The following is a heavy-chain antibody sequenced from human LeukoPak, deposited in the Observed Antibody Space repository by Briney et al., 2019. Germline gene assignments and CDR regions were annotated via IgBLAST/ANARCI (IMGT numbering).Heavy chain of an antibody. D-gene: IGHD1-26*01. CDR1: GFTFSHYW. V-gene: IGHV3-23*01. Sequence: PGGSLRLSCVAYGFTFSHYWMTWVRQAPGKGLEWVSAISSSGGSTYYADSVKGRFIISRDNSKNTLYLQMNSLRAEDTAVYYCAREVGAYDIWGQGTMVTVSS. CDR3: AREVGAYDI. J-gene: IGHJ3*02. CDR2: ISSSGGST.